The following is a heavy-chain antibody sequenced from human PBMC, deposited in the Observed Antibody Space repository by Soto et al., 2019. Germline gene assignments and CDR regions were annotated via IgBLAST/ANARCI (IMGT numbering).Heavy chain of an antibody. CDR1: GGTFSSYA. J-gene: IGHJ3*02. D-gene: IGHD1-26*01. Sequence: SVKVSCKASGGTFSSYAISWVRQAPGQGLEWMGGIIPIFGTANYAQKFQGRVTITADESTSTAYMELSSLRSEDTAVYYCARVRVVGGWDACDIWGQGTMVTVS. V-gene: IGHV1-69*13. CDR2: IIPIFGTA. CDR3: ARVRVVGGWDACDI.